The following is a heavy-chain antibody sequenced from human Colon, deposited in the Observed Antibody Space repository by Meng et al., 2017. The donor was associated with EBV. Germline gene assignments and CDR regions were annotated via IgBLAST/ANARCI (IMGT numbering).Heavy chain of an antibody. CDR2: INHSGTA. D-gene: IGHD1-14*01. CDR1: GGSFRGYH. CDR3: TQGAHRDCSDF. Sequence: QVSRPQGGTVPLRPSGPLSLTCVVLGGSFRGYHLTWLRQPPGKGLEWFGVINHSGTANYNPSLKSRVTISVDTSKNQFSLKLNSVTAADTAVYYCTQGAHRDCSDFWGQGTLVTVS. J-gene: IGHJ3*01. V-gene: IGHV4-34*02.